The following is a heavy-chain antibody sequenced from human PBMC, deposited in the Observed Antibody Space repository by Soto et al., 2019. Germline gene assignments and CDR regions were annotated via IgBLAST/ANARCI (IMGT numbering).Heavy chain of an antibody. CDR2: SRNKANSYTT. CDR3: IRPITGTTRGFDY. D-gene: IGHD1-1*01. CDR1: GFTFSDHS. J-gene: IGHJ4*02. V-gene: IGHV3-72*01. Sequence: EVQLVESGGGLVQPGGSLRLSCAASGFTFSDHSMDWVRQAPGKGLEWVGRSRNKANSYTTEYAASVKGRFTISRDDSENSVHLQMNSLKIEDTAVYFCIRPITGTTRGFDYWGQGTLVTVSS.